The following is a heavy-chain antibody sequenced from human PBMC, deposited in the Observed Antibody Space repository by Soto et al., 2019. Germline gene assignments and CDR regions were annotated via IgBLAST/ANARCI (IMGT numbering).Heavy chain of an antibody. D-gene: IGHD2-15*01. Sequence: EVQLVESGGGLVQPGRSLRLSCAASGFTFDDYAMHWVRQAPGKGLEGVSGISWNSGSIGYADSVKGRFTITRDNAKNSLYLQMNSLRAEDTALYYCAKDSLHYYYYGMDVWGQGTTVTVSS. V-gene: IGHV3-9*01. CDR3: AKDSLHYYYYGMDV. J-gene: IGHJ6*02. CDR2: ISWNSGSI. CDR1: GFTFDDYA.